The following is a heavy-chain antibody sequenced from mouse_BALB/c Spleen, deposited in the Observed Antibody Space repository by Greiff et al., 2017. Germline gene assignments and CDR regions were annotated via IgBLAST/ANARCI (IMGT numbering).Heavy chain of an antibody. CDR1: GYTFTSYW. CDR2: INPSTGYT. J-gene: IGHJ3*01. CDR3: ARLGRFAY. V-gene: IGHV1-7*01. Sequence: QVQLQQPGAELAKPGASVKMSCKASGYTFTSYWMHWVKQRPGQGLEWIGYINPSTGYTEYNQKFKDKATLTADKSSSTAYMQLSSLTSEDSAVYYCARLGRFAYWGQGTLVTVSA. D-gene: IGHD4-1*01.